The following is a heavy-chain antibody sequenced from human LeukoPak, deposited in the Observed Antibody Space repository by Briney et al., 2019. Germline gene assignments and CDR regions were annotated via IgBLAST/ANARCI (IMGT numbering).Heavy chain of an antibody. V-gene: IGHV4-30-2*01. Sequence: PSETLSLTCTVSGGSISSGGYYWSWIRQPPGKGLEWIGYIYHSGSTYYNPSLKSRVTILVDRSKNQFSLKLSSVTAADTAVYYCGGGPARLDPWGQGTLVTVSS. D-gene: IGHD3-10*01. CDR1: GGSISSGGYY. CDR2: IYHSGST. CDR3: GGGPARLDP. J-gene: IGHJ5*01.